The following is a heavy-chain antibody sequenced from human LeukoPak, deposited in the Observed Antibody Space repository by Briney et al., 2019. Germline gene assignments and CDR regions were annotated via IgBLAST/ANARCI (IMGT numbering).Heavy chain of an antibody. J-gene: IGHJ4*02. V-gene: IGHV1-69*13. D-gene: IGHD6-19*01. CDR1: GGTFSNCA. CDR3: ARASIAVTGKFDY. CDR2: IIPIFDTP. Sequence: SVKVSCKASGGTFSNCAISWVRQAPGQGLEWMGGIIPIFDTPNYAQKFQGRVTITADESTSTAYMELSSLRSEDTAMYYCARASIAVTGKFDYWGQGTLVTVSS.